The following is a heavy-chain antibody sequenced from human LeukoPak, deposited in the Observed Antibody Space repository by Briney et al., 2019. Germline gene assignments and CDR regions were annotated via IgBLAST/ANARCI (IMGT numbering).Heavy chain of an antibody. V-gene: IGHV4-59*12. Sequence: SETLSLTCTVSGGSINSYYWSWLRQPPGKGLEWIGYIYYSGSTNYNPSLKSRVTISVDTPKNQFSLKLSSVTAADTAVYYCARESGLGLGADAFDIWGQGTMVTVSS. CDR2: IYYSGST. D-gene: IGHD1-26*01. J-gene: IGHJ3*02. CDR1: GGSINSYY. CDR3: ARESGLGLGADAFDI.